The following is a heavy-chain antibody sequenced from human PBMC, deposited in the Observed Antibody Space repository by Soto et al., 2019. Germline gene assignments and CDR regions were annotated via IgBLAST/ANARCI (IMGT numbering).Heavy chain of an antibody. Sequence: GGSLRLSCAASGFTFSSYAMSWVRQAPGKGLEWVSAISGSGGSTYYADSVKGRFTISRDNSKNTLYLQMNSLRAEDTAVYYCAKADYYGSGSPNPYYYYYGMDVWGQGTTVTVSS. J-gene: IGHJ6*02. CDR3: AKADYYGSGSPNPYYYYYGMDV. D-gene: IGHD3-10*01. CDR2: ISGSGGST. CDR1: GFTFSSYA. V-gene: IGHV3-23*01.